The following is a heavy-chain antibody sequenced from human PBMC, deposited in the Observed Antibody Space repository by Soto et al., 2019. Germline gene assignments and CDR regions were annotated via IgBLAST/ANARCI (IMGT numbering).Heavy chain of an antibody. V-gene: IGHV1-69*13. CDR3: VKVATITSENWFDP. Sequence: ASVKVSCKASGGTFSSYAISWVRQAPGQGLEWMGGIIPIFGTANYAQKFQGRVTITADESTSTAYMELSSLRSEDTAVYYCVKVATITSENWFDPWGQGALVTVSS. J-gene: IGHJ5*02. CDR2: IIPIFGTA. D-gene: IGHD5-12*01. CDR1: GGTFSSYA.